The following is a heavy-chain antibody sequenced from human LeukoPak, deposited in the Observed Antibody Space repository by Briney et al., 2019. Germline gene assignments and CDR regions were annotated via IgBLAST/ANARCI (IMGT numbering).Heavy chain of an antibody. D-gene: IGHD3-22*01. Sequence: GESLKISCQGSGYSFTSYWIGWVRQLPGKGLEWMGIIYPGDSDTRYSPSFQGQVTISADKSISTAYLQWSSLKASDTAMYYCARQRSDYYDSSGLYYFDYWGQGTLVTVSS. CDR1: GYSFTSYW. V-gene: IGHV5-51*01. J-gene: IGHJ4*02. CDR2: IYPGDSDT. CDR3: ARQRSDYYDSSGLYYFDY.